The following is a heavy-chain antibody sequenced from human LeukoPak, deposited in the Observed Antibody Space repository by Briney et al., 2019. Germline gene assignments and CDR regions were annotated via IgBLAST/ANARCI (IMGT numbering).Heavy chain of an antibody. Sequence: SETVSLTCTVSGRSISSSSYYWRWIRQPPGKGLEWIGSIYYSGSTYYNPSLKSRVTISVDTSKHQFSLKLSSVAAAHTAVSYCAVVVWDLVVVPADMSVSCGHGTPVSVSS. D-gene: IGHD2-2*01. CDR1: GRSISSSSYY. V-gene: IGHV4-39*01. CDR2: IYYSGST. CDR3: AVVVWDLVVVPADMSVS. J-gene: IGHJ6*01.